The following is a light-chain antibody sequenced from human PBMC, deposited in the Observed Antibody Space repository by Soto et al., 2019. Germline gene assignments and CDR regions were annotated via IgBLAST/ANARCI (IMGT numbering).Light chain of an antibody. CDR1: SSDIGAYNF. Sequence: QSVLTQPASVSGSPGQSITISCTGTSSDIGAYNFVFWYQQHPGKAPKLMLYDVNIRPSGVYNRFSGSKSGNTASLTISGLQAEDEADYYCTSWTTSTTMRFGGVTKLT. CDR2: DVN. V-gene: IGLV2-14*03. J-gene: IGLJ2*01. CDR3: TSWTTSTTMR.